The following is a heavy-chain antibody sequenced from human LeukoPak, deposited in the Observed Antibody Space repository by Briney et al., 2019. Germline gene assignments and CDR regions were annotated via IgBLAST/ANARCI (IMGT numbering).Heavy chain of an antibody. CDR3: ARLVDGGSSPLDY. V-gene: IGHV5-51*01. CDR2: IYPGDSDT. CDR1: GYTFSNYW. Sequence: GESLKISCKASGYTFSNYWIGWVRQMPGKGLEWMGIIYPGDSDTRYSPSFQGQVTISADKSISTAYLQWSSLKASDTAMYYCARLVDGGSSPLDYWGQGTLVTVSS. J-gene: IGHJ4*02. D-gene: IGHD6-6*01.